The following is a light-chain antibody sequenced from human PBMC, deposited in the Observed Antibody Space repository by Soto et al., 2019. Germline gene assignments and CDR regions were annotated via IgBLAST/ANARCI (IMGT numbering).Light chain of an antibody. CDR3: QQSHSTPWT. CDR1: QTIIRS. V-gene: IGKV1-39*01. Sequence: DIPMTQAPSSLPASVGDRITITCRTSQTIIRSLNWYQQKPGRAPKLLIYAISNLHSGVPSRFSGSGSGTDFTLTIDSLQPEDFATYLCQQSHSTPWTFGQGTEVAI. CDR2: AIS. J-gene: IGKJ1*01.